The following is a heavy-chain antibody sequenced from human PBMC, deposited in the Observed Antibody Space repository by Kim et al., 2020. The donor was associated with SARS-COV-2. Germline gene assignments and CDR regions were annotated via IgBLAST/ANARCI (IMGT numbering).Heavy chain of an antibody. CDR2: IYHSGST. V-gene: IGHV4-38-2*02. Sequence: SETLSLTCTVSGYSISSGYYWGWIRQPPGKGLEWIGSIYHSGSTYYNPSLKSRVTISVDTSKNQFSLKLSSVTAADTAVYYCARDRPIIRFGESPLYHY. CDR3: ARDRPIIRFGESPLYHY. J-gene: IGHJ6*01. D-gene: IGHD3-10*01. CDR1: GYSISSGYY.